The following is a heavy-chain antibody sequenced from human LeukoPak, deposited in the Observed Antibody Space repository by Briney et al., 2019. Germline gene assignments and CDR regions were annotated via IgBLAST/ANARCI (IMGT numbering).Heavy chain of an antibody. V-gene: IGHV4-59*01. CDR1: SGSIISYY. Sequence: SETLSLTCTVSSGSIISYYWSWIRQPPWKGLEWIGYIFYSGNTNYNPSLKSRVTISLDTSKNQFSLKLTSVTAADTAVYYCAGRRLDGYGFTTHYLDHWGQGALVTVSS. CDR2: IFYSGNT. J-gene: IGHJ4*02. CDR3: AGRRLDGYGFTTHYLDH. D-gene: IGHD5-18*01.